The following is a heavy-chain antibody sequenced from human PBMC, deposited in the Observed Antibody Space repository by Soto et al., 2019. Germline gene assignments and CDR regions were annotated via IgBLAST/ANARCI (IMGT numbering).Heavy chain of an antibody. V-gene: IGHV1-2*02. CDR3: SREPETAKPEGVDF. J-gene: IGHJ4*02. D-gene: IGHD1-1*01. CDR1: GYTFTGYS. Sequence: ASVKVSCKASGYTFTGYSIHWVRQAPGQGLERMGWINPNSGATKYEPKFQGGVTMTRDTSMTTAYMELSSLRSGDTAVYYCSREPETAKPEGVDFWGQGTLVPV. CDR2: INPNSGAT.